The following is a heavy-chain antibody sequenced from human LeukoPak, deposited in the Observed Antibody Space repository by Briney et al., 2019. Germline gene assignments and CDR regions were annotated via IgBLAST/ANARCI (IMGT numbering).Heavy chain of an antibody. V-gene: IGHV3-21*01. D-gene: IGHD1-26*01. CDR3: ARDPGGSEVNFDY. CDR1: GFSFSTYY. J-gene: IGHJ4*02. CDR2: INSSSTYI. Sequence: GGSLRLSCAASGFSFSTYYVNWVRQAPGKGLEWVSCINSSSTYIYYSDSVRGRFAISRDNAKNSLYPQMNSLRAEDTAVYYCARDPGGSEVNFDYWGQGTLVTVSS.